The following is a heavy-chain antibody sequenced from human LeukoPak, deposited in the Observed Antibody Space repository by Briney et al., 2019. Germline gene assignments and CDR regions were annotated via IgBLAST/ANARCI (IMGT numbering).Heavy chain of an antibody. V-gene: IGHV1-69*05. Sequence: GASVKVSCKASGGTFSSYAISWVRQAPGQGLEWMGGIIPIFGTANYAQKLQGRVTMTTDTSTSTAYMELRSLRSDDTAVYYCARDQRTSGELGSGWYLPLLTRHYNWFDPWGQGTLVTVSS. J-gene: IGHJ5*02. CDR1: GGTFSSYA. D-gene: IGHD6-19*01. CDR2: IIPIFGTA. CDR3: ARDQRTSGELGSGWYLPLLTRHYNWFDP.